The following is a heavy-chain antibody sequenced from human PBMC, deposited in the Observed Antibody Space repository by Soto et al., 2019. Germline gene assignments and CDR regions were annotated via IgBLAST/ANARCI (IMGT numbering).Heavy chain of an antibody. J-gene: IGHJ6*03. CDR2: INHSGST. Sequence: LSLTCAVYGGSFSGYYWSWIRQPPGKGLEWIGEINHSGSTNYNPSLKSRVTISVDTSKNQFSLKLSSVTAADTAVYYCASGSGGSFYYYMDVWGKGTTVTVSS. CDR3: ASGSGGSFYYYMDV. V-gene: IGHV4-34*01. D-gene: IGHD2-15*01. CDR1: GGSFSGYY.